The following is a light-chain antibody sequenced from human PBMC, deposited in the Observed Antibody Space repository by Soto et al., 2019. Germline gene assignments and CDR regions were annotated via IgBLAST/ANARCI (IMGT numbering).Light chain of an antibody. CDR3: KQYNSFRA. CDR2: AAS. V-gene: IGKV1-12*01. CDR1: QDINRW. J-gene: IGKJ1*01. Sequence: DIQMTQSPSSLSASVGDRVTITCRASQDINRWLAWYQQKPGKAPKVLIYAASSLESGVPSRFSGSGSGTDFSLTISSLQPEDFATYYCKQYNSFRAFGQGTKVDIK.